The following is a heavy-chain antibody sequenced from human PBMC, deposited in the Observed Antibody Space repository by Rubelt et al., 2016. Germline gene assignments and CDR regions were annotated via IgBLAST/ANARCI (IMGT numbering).Heavy chain of an antibody. CDR1: GYTFTGYY. V-gene: IGHV1-2*06. CDR2: LNPNSGGT. D-gene: IGHD3-16*01. Sequence: QVQLVQSGAEVKKPGASVKVSCKASGYTFTGYYMHWVQQAPGQGLEWMGRLNPNSGGTNYAQKFQGRVTRTRDTSISTAYMELSRLRSDDTAVYYCAREGDYYYGMDVWGQGTTVTVSS. CDR3: AREGDYYYGMDV. J-gene: IGHJ6*02.